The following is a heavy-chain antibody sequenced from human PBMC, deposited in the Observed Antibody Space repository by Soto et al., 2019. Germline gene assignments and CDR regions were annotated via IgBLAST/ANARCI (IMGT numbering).Heavy chain of an antibody. J-gene: IGHJ4*02. CDR2: IYWDDDR. CDR1: GFSLSTGGVG. V-gene: IGHV2-5*02. Sequence: SGPTLVNPTQTLTLTCTFSGFSLSTGGVGVGWIRQPPGEALEWLALIYWDDDRRYSPSLKTRLTITKDTSKNQVVLSMTNMDPVDTAKYSFALLYSSGWYDLTFDYGGQGPLVTLP. CDR3: ALLYSSGWYDLTFDY. D-gene: IGHD6-19*01.